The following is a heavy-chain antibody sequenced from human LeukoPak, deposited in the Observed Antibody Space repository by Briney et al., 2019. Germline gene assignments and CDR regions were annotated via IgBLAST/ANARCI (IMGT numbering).Heavy chain of an antibody. V-gene: IGHV3-21*01. Sequence: GGPLRLSCAASGFTFSSYSMTWVCQAPGKRLEWVSSISSTSSYIFYADSVKGRFTISRANAKNSLYLQMNSLRAEDTAVYYCASDERYYYDSSGYNYWGQGTLVTVSS. CDR2: ISSTSSYI. J-gene: IGHJ4*02. CDR3: ASDERYYYDSSGYNY. CDR1: GFTFSSYS. D-gene: IGHD3-22*01.